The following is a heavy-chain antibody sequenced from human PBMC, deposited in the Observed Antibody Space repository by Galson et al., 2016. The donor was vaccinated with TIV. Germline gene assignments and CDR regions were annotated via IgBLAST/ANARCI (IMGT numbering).Heavy chain of an antibody. Sequence: SLRLSCAASGFAFDAYAMHWVRQPPEKGLEWVSGINWSSASTGYAGSVKGRFTISRDNAKNSLYLQMHSLRPEDTALYYCAKGAKDHVYHGMDVWGQGTTVSVSS. CDR3: AKGAKDHVYHGMDV. CDR2: INWSSAST. D-gene: IGHD1-14*01. J-gene: IGHJ6*02. V-gene: IGHV3-9*01. CDR1: GFAFDAYA.